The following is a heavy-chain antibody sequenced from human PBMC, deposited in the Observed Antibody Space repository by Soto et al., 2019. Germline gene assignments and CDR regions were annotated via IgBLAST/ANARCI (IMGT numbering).Heavy chain of an antibody. J-gene: IGHJ3*02. V-gene: IGHV1-3*01. D-gene: IGHD2-15*01. Sequence: QVQLVQSGAEVKKPGASVKVSCKASGYTFTSYAMHWVRQAPGQRLEWMGWINAGNGNTKYSQKFQGRVTITRDTSASTAYMELSSLRSEDTAVYYCARYPTYCSGGSCLHDAFDIWGQGTMVTVSS. CDR1: GYTFTSYA. CDR3: ARYPTYCSGGSCLHDAFDI. CDR2: INAGNGNT.